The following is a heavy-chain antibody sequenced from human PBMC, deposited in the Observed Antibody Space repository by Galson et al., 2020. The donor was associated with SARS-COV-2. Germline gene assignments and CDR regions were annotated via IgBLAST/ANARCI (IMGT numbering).Heavy chain of an antibody. V-gene: IGHV4-59*11. Sequence: SETLSLTCTVSGGSINSHYWSWIRQPPGKGLEWIGYIYHSGTTNYNPSLKSRIIISVDTSKNQFSLKLSSVTAADTAVYYCARAMITPSSGYIFDYWGQGSLVTVSS. CDR2: IYHSGTT. D-gene: IGHD3-22*01. J-gene: IGHJ4*02. CDR1: GGSINSHY. CDR3: ARAMITPSSGYIFDY.